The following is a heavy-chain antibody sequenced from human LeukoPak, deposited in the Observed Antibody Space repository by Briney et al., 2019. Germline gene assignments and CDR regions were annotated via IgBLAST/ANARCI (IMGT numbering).Heavy chain of an antibody. CDR3: ARLLDYDNSGYYYVMDY. Sequence: GESLKISCKGSGYNFPNCWIGWVRQMPGKGLEWIGIIYPGDSGSRYSPSFQGQVTFSAEKSIATAYLQWSSLKASDTAMYYCARLLDYDNSGYYYVMDYWGQGTQVTVSS. CDR1: GYNFPNCW. J-gene: IGHJ4*02. CDR2: IYPGDSGS. D-gene: IGHD3-22*01. V-gene: IGHV5-51*01.